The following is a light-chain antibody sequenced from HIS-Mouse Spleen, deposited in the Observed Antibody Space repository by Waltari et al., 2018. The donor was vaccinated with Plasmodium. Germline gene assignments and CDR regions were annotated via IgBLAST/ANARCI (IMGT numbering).Light chain of an antibody. CDR3: QAWDSSTVV. CDR1: KLGYKY. V-gene: IGLV3-1*01. CDR2: QDS. J-gene: IGLJ2*01. Sequence: SYELTQPHSVSVSPGTTASITCSGDKLGYKYACWYQQKPGQSPVLVIYQDSKRPSGIPERFSGSNSGNTATLTISGTQAMDEADYYCQAWDSSTVVFGGGTKLTVL.